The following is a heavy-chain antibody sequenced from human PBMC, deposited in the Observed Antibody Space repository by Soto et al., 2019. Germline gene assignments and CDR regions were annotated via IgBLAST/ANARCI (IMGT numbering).Heavy chain of an antibody. V-gene: IGHV3-33*01. CDR1: GFTFSSYG. J-gene: IGHJ5*02. CDR3: AGDGGYCSSTGCYGWGSSLNCFDP. CDR2: IWYDGSNK. Sequence: QVQLVESGGGVVQPGRSLRLSCAASGFTFSSYGMHWVRQAPGKGLEWVAVIWYDGSNKYYADSVKGRFTISRDNTKNMHDVQMNSLGAEDRAVDSCAGDGGYCSSTGCYGWGSSLNCFDPWGQGTLVTVSS. D-gene: IGHD2-2*01.